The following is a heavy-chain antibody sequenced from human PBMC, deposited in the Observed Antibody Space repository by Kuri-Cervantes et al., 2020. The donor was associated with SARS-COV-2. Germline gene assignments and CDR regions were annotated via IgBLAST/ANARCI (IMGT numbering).Heavy chain of an antibody. V-gene: IGHV1-8*02. CDR2: MNPNSGNT. J-gene: IGHJ4*02. D-gene: IGHD1-26*01. CDR1: GYTFTGYY. Sequence: ASVKVSCKASGYTFTGYYMHWVRQAPGQGLEWMGWMNPNSGNTGYAQKFQGRVTMTRNTSISTAYMELSSLRSEDTAVYYCARGGEWEPQHFDYWGQGTLVTVSS. CDR3: ARGGEWEPQHFDY.